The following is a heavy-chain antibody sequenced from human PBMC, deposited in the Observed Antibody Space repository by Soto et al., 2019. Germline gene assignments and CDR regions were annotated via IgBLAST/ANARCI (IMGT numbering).Heavy chain of an antibody. CDR1: GGSISGGGSY. V-gene: IGHV4-31*03. D-gene: IGHD6-19*01. CDR2: IYYTGNT. J-gene: IGHJ4*02. Sequence: QVQLQESGPDLVSPSRTLSLPGPVSGGSISGGGSYWTWIRQPPGKGLEWIGYIYYTGNTYYNPSLKSRVTMSVDTSKNQFSLKLSSVTAADTALYYCARDSGWEQWLAFDYWGQGTLVTVSS. CDR3: ARDSGWEQWLAFDY.